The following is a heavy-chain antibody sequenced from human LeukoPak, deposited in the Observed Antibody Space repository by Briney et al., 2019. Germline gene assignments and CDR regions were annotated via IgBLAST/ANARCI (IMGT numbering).Heavy chain of an antibody. CDR2: IRYDGSNK. Sequence: PGGSLRLSCAASGFTFSSYGMHWVRQAPGKGLEWVAFIRYDGSNKYYADSVKGRFTISRDNSKNTLYLQMNSLRAEDTAVYYCAKDYLAFVDSSSWNSPLTWGQGTLVTVSS. D-gene: IGHD6-13*01. V-gene: IGHV3-30*02. CDR1: GFTFSSYG. J-gene: IGHJ5*02. CDR3: AKDYLAFVDSSSWNSPLT.